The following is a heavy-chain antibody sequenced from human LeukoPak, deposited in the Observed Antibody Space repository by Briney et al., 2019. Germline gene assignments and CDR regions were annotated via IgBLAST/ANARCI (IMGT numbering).Heavy chain of an antibody. V-gene: IGHV3-11*04. CDR1: GFTFSGHW. J-gene: IGHJ4*02. D-gene: IGHD6-13*01. CDR2: ISSSGSTI. Sequence: GGSLRLSCAASGFTFSGHWMSWVRQAPGKGLEWVSYISSSGSTIYYADSVKGRFTISRDNAKNSLYLQMNSLRAEDTAVYYCSRGRSSSWYGAYYFDCWGQGTLVTVSS. CDR3: SRGRSSSWYGAYYFDC.